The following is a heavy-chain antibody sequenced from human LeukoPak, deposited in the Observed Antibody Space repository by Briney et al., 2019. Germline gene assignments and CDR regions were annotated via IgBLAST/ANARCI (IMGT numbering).Heavy chain of an antibody. CDR2: INPNSGGT. V-gene: IGHV1-2*02. D-gene: IGHD3-10*01. CDR3: ARERHSYYYGSGSYYNNPHFDY. J-gene: IGHJ4*02. Sequence: GASVTVSCKASGYTFTGYYMHWVRQAPGQGLEWMGWINPNSGGTNYAQKFQGRVTMTRDTSISKAYMELSRLRSDDTAVYYCARERHSYYYGSGSYYNNPHFDYWGQGTLVTVSS. CDR1: GYTFTGYY.